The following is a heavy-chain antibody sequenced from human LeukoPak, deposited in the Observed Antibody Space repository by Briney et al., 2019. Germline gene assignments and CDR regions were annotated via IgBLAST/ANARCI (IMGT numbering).Heavy chain of an antibody. D-gene: IGHD6-13*01. Sequence: SETLSLTCTVSGGSISSYYWSWIRQPPGKGLEWIGYIYYSGSTNYNPSLKSRVTISVDKAKNQFSLSLNSVTAADTAVYYCARDAAAGYSLAYWGQGTLVTVSS. CDR1: GGSISSYY. CDR3: ARDAAAGYSLAY. V-gene: IGHV4-59*12. CDR2: IYYSGST. J-gene: IGHJ4*02.